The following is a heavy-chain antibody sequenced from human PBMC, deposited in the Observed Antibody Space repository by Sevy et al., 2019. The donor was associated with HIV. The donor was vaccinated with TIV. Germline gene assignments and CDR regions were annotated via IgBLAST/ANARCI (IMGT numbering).Heavy chain of an antibody. CDR2: ISYDGSNK. V-gene: IGHV3-30*18. CDR3: AKDWGYSSSSYYYYGMDV. D-gene: IGHD6-6*01. CDR1: GFTFSSYG. J-gene: IGHJ6*02. Sequence: GGSLRLSCAASGFTFSSYGMHWVRQAPGKGLEWVAVISYDGSNKYYADSVKGRFTISRDNSKNTLYRQMNSLRAEDTAVYYCAKDWGYSSSSYYYYGMDVWGQGTTVTVSS.